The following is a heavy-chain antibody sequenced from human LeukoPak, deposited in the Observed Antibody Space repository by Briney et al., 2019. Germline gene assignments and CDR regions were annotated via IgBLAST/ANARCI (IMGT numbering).Heavy chain of an antibody. CDR1: DYSISSGYY. Sequence: SETLSLTCSVSDYSISSGYYWGWIRQPPGKGLEWIGSMYHSGDTYYSPSLKSRVTISVDTSKNQFSLRLSSVTAADTAVYYCVRGRYSSGWFKDKNWFDPWGQGIPVTVSS. CDR2: MYHSGDT. J-gene: IGHJ5*02. V-gene: IGHV4-38-2*02. D-gene: IGHD6-19*01. CDR3: VRGRYSSGWFKDKNWFDP.